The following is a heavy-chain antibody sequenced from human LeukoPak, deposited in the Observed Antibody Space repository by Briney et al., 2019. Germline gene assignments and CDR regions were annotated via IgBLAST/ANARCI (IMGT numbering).Heavy chain of an antibody. Sequence: SETLSLTCTVSGGSISSYYWSWLRQPPGKGLEWLGYIYYSGSTNYNPSLKSRVTISVDTSKNQFSLKLSSVTAADTAVYYCASFPEGYGYNLRAHAFDIWGQGTMVTVSS. D-gene: IGHD5-24*01. J-gene: IGHJ3*02. CDR2: IYYSGST. V-gene: IGHV4-59*01. CDR1: GGSISSYY. CDR3: ASFPEGYGYNLRAHAFDI.